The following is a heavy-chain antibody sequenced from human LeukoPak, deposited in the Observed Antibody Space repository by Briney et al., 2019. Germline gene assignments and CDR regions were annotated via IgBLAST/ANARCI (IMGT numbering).Heavy chain of an antibody. D-gene: IGHD3-10*01. CDR2: IYTGGGR. Sequence: GGSLRLSCAASGFTVSSYYMNWVRQAPGKELEWVSVIYTGGGRYYADSVKGRFTISRDNAKNSLYLQMNTLRAEDTAVYYCARVGLNDYGSGTYADYWGQGTLVTVSS. CDR1: GFTVSSYY. CDR3: ARVGLNDYGSGTYADY. J-gene: IGHJ4*02. V-gene: IGHV3-53*01.